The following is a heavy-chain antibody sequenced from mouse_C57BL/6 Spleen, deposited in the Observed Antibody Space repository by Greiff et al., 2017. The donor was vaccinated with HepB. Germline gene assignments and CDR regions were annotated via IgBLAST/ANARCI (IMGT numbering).Heavy chain of an antibody. CDR2: IDPSDSYT. CDR1: GYTFTSYW. Sequence: QVQLKQPGAELVRPGTSVKLSCKASGYTFTSYWMHWVKQRPGQGLEWIGVIDPSDSYTNYNQKFKGKATLTVDTSSSTAYMQLSSLTSEDSAVYYCASGDDYDGRVDYWGQGTTLTVSS. CDR3: ASGDDYDGRVDY. D-gene: IGHD2-4*01. J-gene: IGHJ2*01. V-gene: IGHV1-59*01.